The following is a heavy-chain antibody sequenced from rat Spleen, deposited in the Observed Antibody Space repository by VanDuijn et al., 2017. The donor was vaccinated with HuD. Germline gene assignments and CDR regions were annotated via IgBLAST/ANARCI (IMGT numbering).Heavy chain of an antibody. CDR3: ARFPIYYYSALFDY. CDR2: ISYSGST. D-gene: IGHD1-1*01. CDR1: DYSITSNY. V-gene: IGHV3-1*01. Sequence: EVQLQESGPGLVKPSQSLSLTCSVTDYSITSNYWDWIRKFPGNKMEWIGHISYSGSTNYNPSLKSRISITRDTSTNQFFLQLNSVTAEDTATYYCARFPIYYYSALFDYWGQGVTVTVSS. J-gene: IGHJ2*01.